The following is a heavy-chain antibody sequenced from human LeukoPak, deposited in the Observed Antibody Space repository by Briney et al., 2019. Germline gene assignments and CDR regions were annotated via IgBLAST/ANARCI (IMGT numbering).Heavy chain of an antibody. V-gene: IGHV3-48*03. CDR2: ISSSGSTI. CDR1: GFTFSSYE. CDR3: ATEGYRDSY. J-gene: IGHJ4*02. Sequence: GGSLRLSCAASGFTFSSYEMNWVRQAPGKGLEWVSYISSSGSTIYYADSVKGRFTISRDNAKNPLYLQMNSLRAEDTAVYYCATEGYRDSYWGQGTLVTVSS. D-gene: IGHD6-13*01.